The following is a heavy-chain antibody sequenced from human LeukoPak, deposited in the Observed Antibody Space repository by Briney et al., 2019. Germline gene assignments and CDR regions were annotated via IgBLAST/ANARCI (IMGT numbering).Heavy chain of an antibody. CDR2: INPSGGV. CDR3: ARRGSGYYDSREAFNM. D-gene: IGHD3-22*01. V-gene: IGHV1-46*01. Sequence: ASVKVSCKASGYTFINYYMHWVRQAPGQGLEWMGIINPSGGVSSAQKFQGRVTMTRDTSITTAYTELSSLTSDDTAVYYCARRGSGYYDSREAFNMWGQGTMVTVSS. CDR1: GYTFINYY. J-gene: IGHJ3*02.